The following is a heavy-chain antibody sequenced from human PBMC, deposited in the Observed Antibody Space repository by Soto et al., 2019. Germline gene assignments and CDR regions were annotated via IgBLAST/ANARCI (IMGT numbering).Heavy chain of an antibody. V-gene: IGHV4-59*01. CDR2: ISHTGTT. Sequence: SETLSLTCTVSGGSISSYYWSWIRQSPGKGLEWVAYISHTGTTDYNPSLKRRLTISLDTSKNQFSLKLTSVPAAHTALYYCSRAPPCLDAFEFSAQRTKVTLS. CDR1: GGSISSYY. J-gene: IGHJ3*01. CDR3: SRAPPCLDAFEF.